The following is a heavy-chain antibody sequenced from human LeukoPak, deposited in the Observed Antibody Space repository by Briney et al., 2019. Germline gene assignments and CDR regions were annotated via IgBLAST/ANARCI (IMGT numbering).Heavy chain of an antibody. CDR3: ARGRGSYLGGFIDY. CDR1: GGSIKSNY. Sequence: KSSETLSLTCTVSGGSIKSNYWSWIRQPPGKGLEWIGEINHSGSTNYNPSLKSRVTISVDTSKNQFSLKLSSVTAADTAVYYCARGRGSYLGGFIDYWGQGNLVTVSS. J-gene: IGHJ4*02. V-gene: IGHV4-34*01. D-gene: IGHD1-26*01. CDR2: INHSGST.